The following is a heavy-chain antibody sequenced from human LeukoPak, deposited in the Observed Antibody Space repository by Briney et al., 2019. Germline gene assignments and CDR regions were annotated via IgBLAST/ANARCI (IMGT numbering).Heavy chain of an antibody. CDR3: VKAGYPWFDP. Sequence: SCKASGGTFSSYAMHWVRQAPGKGLEYVSAISSNGGSTYYADSVKGRFTISRDNSKSTLYLQMSSLRAEDTAVYYCVKAGYPWFDPWGQGTLVTVSS. J-gene: IGHJ5*02. D-gene: IGHD5-18*01. V-gene: IGHV3-64D*06. CDR1: GGTFSSYA. CDR2: ISSNGGST.